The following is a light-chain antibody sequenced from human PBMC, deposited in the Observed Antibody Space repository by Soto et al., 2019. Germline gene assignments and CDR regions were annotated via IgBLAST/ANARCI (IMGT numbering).Light chain of an antibody. CDR2: GAS. Sequence: DIQLTQSPSFLSASVGDRVTITCRASQGISTYLAWYQQKPGKAPNLLIYGASTLQTGVPSRFSGSGSGTEFTLTISSLQPEDFATYYRQLLNTYPPLTFGGGTKVEI. CDR3: QLLNTYPPLT. CDR1: QGISTY. V-gene: IGKV1-9*01. J-gene: IGKJ4*01.